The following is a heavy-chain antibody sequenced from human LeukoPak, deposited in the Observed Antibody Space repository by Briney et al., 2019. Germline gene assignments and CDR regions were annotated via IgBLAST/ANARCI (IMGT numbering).Heavy chain of an antibody. D-gene: IGHD1-26*01. CDR1: EFTFGNYW. V-gene: IGHV3-7*01. CDR3: ARDKVSGATLLDY. Sequence: GGSLRLSCAASEFTFGNYWMSWVRQVPGKGPEWVANIRQDGNEFYYVDSVKGRFTISRDNARNSLYLQMNSLRVEDTAVYYCARDKVSGATLLDYWGQGTLVTVSS. J-gene: IGHJ4*02. CDR2: IRQDGNEF.